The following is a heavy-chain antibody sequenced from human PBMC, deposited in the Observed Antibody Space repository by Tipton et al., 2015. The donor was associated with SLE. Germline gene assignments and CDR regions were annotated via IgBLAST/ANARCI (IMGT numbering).Heavy chain of an antibody. V-gene: IGHV3-48*03. CDR2: ISNGGGTI. J-gene: IGHJ4*02. CDR1: RFTFSNCD. CDR3: ARQYSRGYLVGC. D-gene: IGHD6-25*01. Sequence: SLRLSCAASRFTFSNCDMNWVRQAPGKGLEWVSYISNGGGTIYYADSVRGRVTISRDNSKNTLDLQMNSLRAEDTAVYYCARQYSRGYLVGCWGQGTLVTVSS.